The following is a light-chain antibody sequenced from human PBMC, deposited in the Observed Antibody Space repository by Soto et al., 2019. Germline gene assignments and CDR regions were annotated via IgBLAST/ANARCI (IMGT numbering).Light chain of an antibody. Sequence: AIQMTQSPSSLSASVGDRVIITCRASQGIRSELAWYQQKPGKAPDLLIYAASTLQPAVPYRFSGSGSGTDFTLTISNLQPEDFATYYCLHDYNYPRTFGQGTKVEIK. CDR2: AAS. CDR1: QGIRSE. J-gene: IGKJ1*01. CDR3: LHDYNYPRT. V-gene: IGKV1-6*01.